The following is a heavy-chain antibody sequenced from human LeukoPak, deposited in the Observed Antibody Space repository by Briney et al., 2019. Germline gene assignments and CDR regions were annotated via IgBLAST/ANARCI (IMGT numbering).Heavy chain of an antibody. CDR1: GFKFSSYS. D-gene: IGHD3-10*02. V-gene: IGHV3-21*01. CDR2: ISSSSRYI. Sequence: GGSLRLSCAASGFKFSSYSMKWVRQAPGKGLEWVSFISSSSRYIYYADSLKGRFTISRDNAKNSLYLQMNSLRAEDTAVYYCARGTMFPYYFDYWGQGTLVTVSS. J-gene: IGHJ4*02. CDR3: ARGTMFPYYFDY.